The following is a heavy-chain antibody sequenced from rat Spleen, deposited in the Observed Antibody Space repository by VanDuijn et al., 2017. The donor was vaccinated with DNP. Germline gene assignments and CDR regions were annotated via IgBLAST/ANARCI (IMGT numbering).Heavy chain of an antibody. J-gene: IGHJ2*01. CDR1: GFTFSNYG. Sequence: ELQLVESGGDLVQPGRSLKLSCAASGFTFSNYGMAWVRQAPKKGLEWVATISYDGGSTDYGDSVKGRFTISRDNAKSILYLQLDSLRSEDTATYYCARPDYWGQGVMVTVSS. V-gene: IGHV5-29*01. CDR2: ISYDGGST. CDR3: ARPDY.